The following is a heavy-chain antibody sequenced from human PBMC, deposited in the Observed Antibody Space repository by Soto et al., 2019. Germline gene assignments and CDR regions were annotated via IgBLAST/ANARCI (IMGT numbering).Heavy chain of an antibody. CDR1: GYTFTSYY. V-gene: IGHV1-46*01. Sequence: QMQLVQSGAEVKKPGASVKVSCKASGYTFTSYYMHWGRQAPGQGLEWMGIINPSGGSTSYAQKFQGRVPMTRYTSTSTVYMELSSLRSEDTAVYYCARQARYCTNGVCSAYGMDVWGQGTTVTVSS. D-gene: IGHD2-8*01. CDR3: ARQARYCTNGVCSAYGMDV. CDR2: INPSGGST. J-gene: IGHJ6*02.